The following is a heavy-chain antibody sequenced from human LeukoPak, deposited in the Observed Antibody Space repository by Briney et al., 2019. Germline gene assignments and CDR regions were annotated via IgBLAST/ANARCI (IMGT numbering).Heavy chain of an antibody. CDR2: IYYSGST. V-gene: IGHV4-59*01. CDR3: ARLPGNYDSSGYYLHYFDY. CDR1: GGSISSYY. J-gene: IGHJ4*02. Sequence: SETLSLTCTVSGGSISSYYWSWIRQPPGKGLEWIGYIYYSGSTKYNPSLKSRVTISVDTSKNQFSLKLSSVTAADTAVYYCARLPGNYDSSGYYLHYFDYWGQGTLVTVSS. D-gene: IGHD3-22*01.